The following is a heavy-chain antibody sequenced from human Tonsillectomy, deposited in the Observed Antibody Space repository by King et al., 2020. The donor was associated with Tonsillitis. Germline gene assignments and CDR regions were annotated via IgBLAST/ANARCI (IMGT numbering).Heavy chain of an antibody. CDR2: ISYDGSNK. J-gene: IGHJ4*02. V-gene: IGHV3-30*18. D-gene: IGHD6-13*01. CDR1: GFTFSSYG. CDR3: AKDGSSSWPFDY. Sequence: VQLVESGGGVVQPGRSLRLSCAASGFTFSSYGMHWVRQAPGKGLEWVAVISYDGSNKYYVDSVKGRFTISRDNSKNTLYLQMNSLRAEDTAVYYCAKDGSSSWPFDYWGQGTLVTVSS.